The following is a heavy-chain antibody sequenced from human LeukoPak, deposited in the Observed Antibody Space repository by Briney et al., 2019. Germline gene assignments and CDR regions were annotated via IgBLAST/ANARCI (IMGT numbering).Heavy chain of an antibody. Sequence: SETLSLTCTVSGGSITDYHWTWIRQPPGQGLEYIGYVYNRGTAFHNPSLKGRVTISADTSKKQFFLKVNSMTAADTAVYYCARGAGGYRFDPWGQGTLVTVSS. CDR2: VYNRGTA. CDR1: GGSITDYH. V-gene: IGHV4-59*01. J-gene: IGHJ5*02. D-gene: IGHD1-1*01. CDR3: ARGAGGYRFDP.